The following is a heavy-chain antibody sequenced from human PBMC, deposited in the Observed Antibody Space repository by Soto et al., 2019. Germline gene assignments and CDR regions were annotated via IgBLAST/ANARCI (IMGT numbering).Heavy chain of an antibody. CDR3: AKHLGISYSGGLDN. D-gene: IGHD1-26*01. Sequence: EVQLVESGGGLVKPGGSLRLSCAASGFTFSNYIMNWVRQVPGKGLEWVSAIHAGGSLTFYADSVKGRFTISRDDSRNTLYLQMNSLTAEDSAVYYCAKHLGISYSGGLDNWGQGTLITVSS. J-gene: IGHJ4*02. CDR1: GFTFSNYI. CDR2: IHAGGSLT. V-gene: IGHV3-23*04.